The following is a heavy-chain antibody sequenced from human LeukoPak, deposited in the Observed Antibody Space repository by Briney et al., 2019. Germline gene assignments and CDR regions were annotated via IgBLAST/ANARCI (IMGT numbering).Heavy chain of an antibody. J-gene: IGHJ5*02. CDR3: ARRFNYDILTGYYNWFDP. D-gene: IGHD3-9*01. V-gene: IGHV4-39*01. CDR1: GGSISSSSYY. CDR2: IYYSGST. Sequence: SETLSLTCTVSGGSISSSSYYWGWIRQPPGRGLEWIGSIYYSGSTYYNPSLKSRVTISVDTSKNQFSLKLSSVTAADTAVYYCARRFNYDILTGYYNWFDPWGQGTLVTVSS.